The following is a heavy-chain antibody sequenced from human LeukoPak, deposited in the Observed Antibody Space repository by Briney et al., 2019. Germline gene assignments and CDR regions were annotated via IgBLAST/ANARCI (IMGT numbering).Heavy chain of an antibody. J-gene: IGHJ3*02. V-gene: IGHV4-31*03. Sequence: SDTLSLTCTVSGGSISSGGYYWSWIRQHPGKGLEWIGYIYYSGSTYYNPSLKSRVTISVDTSKTQFSLKLSSVTAADTAVYYCAREPVVPGAGIGRNAFDIWGQGTMVTASS. CDR3: AREPVVPGAGIGRNAFDI. D-gene: IGHD2-2*01. CDR2: IYYSGST. CDR1: GGSISSGGYY.